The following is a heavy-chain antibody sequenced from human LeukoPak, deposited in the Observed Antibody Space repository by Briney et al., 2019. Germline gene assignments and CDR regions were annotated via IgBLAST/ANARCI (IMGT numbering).Heavy chain of an antibody. D-gene: IGHD1-26*01. Sequence: GGSLRLSCAASGFTFSAYAMHWVRHPPGKGLEWVAVTSYDGSNKYYADSVKGRFTISGDKSKDTLYLQMNSLRPEDTAVYYCARGPGPIAGAKNPFDIWGQGTMVTVSS. V-gene: IGHV3-30*01. CDR1: GFTFSAYA. CDR3: ARGPGPIAGAKNPFDI. CDR2: TSYDGSNK. J-gene: IGHJ3*02.